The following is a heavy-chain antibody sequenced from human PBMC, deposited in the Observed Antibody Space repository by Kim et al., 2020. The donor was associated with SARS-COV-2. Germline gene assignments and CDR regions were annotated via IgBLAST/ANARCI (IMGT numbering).Heavy chain of an antibody. Sequence: GGSLRLSCAASGFTFSTYAMHWVRQAPGKGLEWVAVISYDGSNKNYADSVKGRFTISRDNSKNTLYLQMNSLRAEDTALYYCARDPRPRLRVLTYVNYG. V-gene: IGHV3-30*03. D-gene: IGHD3-16*01. CDR3: ARDPRPRLRVLTYVNYG. J-gene: IGHJ6*01. CDR2: ISYDGSNK. CDR1: GFTFSTYA.